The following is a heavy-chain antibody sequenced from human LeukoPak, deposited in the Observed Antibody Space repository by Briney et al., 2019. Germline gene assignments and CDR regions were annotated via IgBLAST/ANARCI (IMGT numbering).Heavy chain of an antibody. CDR1: GNSISSSSYY. V-gene: IGHV4-39*01. D-gene: IGHD2-2*01. J-gene: IGHJ3*02. CDR3: ARQGIATFWIVVVPAAQPRGAFDI. Sequence: SETLSLTCTVSGNSISSSSYYWVWIRQPPGKGLEWIGEINHSGSTNYNPSLKSRVTISVDTSKNQFSLKLSSVTAADTAVYYCARQGIATFWIVVVPAAQPRGAFDIWGQGTMVTVSS. CDR2: INHSGST.